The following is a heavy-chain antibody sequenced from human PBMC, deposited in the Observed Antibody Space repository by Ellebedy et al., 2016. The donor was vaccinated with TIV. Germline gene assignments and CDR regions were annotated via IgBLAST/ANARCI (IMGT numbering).Heavy chain of an antibody. CDR1: GASITHPNHF. D-gene: IGHD2-2*01. Sequence: SETLSLXXTVSGASITHPNHFWTWLRQLPGTGLEWFGYTYYDGSASYNPSLKDRVTISVDTSKSQFSLSLTSVTAADTAVYYCARDLIPAAMGMDVWGQGTTVTVSS. CDR3: ARDLIPAAMGMDV. CDR2: TYYDGSA. J-gene: IGHJ6*02. V-gene: IGHV4-31*03.